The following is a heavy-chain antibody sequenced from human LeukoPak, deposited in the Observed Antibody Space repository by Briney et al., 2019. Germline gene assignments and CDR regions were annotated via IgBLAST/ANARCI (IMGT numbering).Heavy chain of an antibody. Sequence: SVKVSCKASGYTFTSCGISWVRQAPGQGLEWMGRIIPILGIANYAQKFQGRVTITADKSTSTAYMELSSLRSEDTAVYYCARVSCLIDGCLYYYGMDVWGQGTTVTVSS. D-gene: IGHD2-21*01. CDR3: ARVSCLIDGCLYYYGMDV. J-gene: IGHJ6*02. V-gene: IGHV1-69*04. CDR1: GYTFTSCG. CDR2: IIPILGIA.